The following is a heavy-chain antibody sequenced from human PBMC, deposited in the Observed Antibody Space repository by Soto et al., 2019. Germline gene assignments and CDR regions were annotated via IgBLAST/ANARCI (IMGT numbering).Heavy chain of an antibody. V-gene: IGHV4-59*01. J-gene: IGHJ4*02. CDR2: IYYSGST. Sequence: SETLSLTCTVSGGSISGYYWSWIRQPPGKGLEWIGYIYYSGSTTYNPSLKSPVTISVDTSRNQFSLKLSSVTAADTAVYYCAKVRDDHSYFFDYWGQGTQVTASS. D-gene: IGHD6-6*01. CDR3: AKVRDDHSYFFDY. CDR1: GGSISGYY.